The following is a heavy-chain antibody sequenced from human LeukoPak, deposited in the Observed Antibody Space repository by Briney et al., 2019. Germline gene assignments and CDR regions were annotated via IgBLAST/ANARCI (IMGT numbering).Heavy chain of an antibody. J-gene: IGHJ6*02. D-gene: IGHD2-15*01. CDR2: IFYSGST. Sequence: SETLSLTCAVSGGSMSSYYWSWIRQPPGKGLEWIGYIFYSGSTNYNPSLKSRVTISVDTSKNQFSLKLSSVTAADTAVCYCARILDCSSSSCSYGMDVWGQGTTVTVPS. CDR3: ARILDCSSSSCSYGMDV. CDR1: GGSMSSYY. V-gene: IGHV4-59*08.